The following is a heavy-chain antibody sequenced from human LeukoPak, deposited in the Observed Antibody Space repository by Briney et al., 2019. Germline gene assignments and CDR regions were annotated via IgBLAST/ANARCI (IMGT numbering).Heavy chain of an antibody. CDR2: ISSSRSDI. V-gene: IGHV3-21*01. D-gene: IGHD3-10*01. CDR3: ARDTRGGGTMVRGTRIDY. CDR1: GFTFSRYS. Sequence: PGGSLRLSCAASGFTFSRYSMSWVRQAPGKGVEWGSSISSSRSDIYYADSVKGGFTISRDNAKNSLYLQMNSLRAEDTAVYYCARDTRGGGTMVRGTRIDYWGQGTLVTVSS. J-gene: IGHJ4*02.